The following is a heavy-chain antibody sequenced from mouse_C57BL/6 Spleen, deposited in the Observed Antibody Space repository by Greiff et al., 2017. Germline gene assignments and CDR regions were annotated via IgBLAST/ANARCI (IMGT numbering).Heavy chain of an antibody. J-gene: IGHJ2*01. Sequence: VQLQQSGAELVKPGASVTMSCTASGFTFTTYPIEWMKQNHGKSLEWIGNFHPYNDDTKYNEKFKGKATLTVEKSSSTVYLELSRLTSDDSAVYYCARAWLLREGYFDYWGQGTTLTVSS. CDR2: FHPYNDDT. CDR1: GFTFTTYP. CDR3: ARAWLLREGYFDY. V-gene: IGHV1-47*01. D-gene: IGHD2-3*01.